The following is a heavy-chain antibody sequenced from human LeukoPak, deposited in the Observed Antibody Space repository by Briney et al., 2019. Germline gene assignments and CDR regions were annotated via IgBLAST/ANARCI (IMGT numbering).Heavy chain of an antibody. CDR3: ARYSGYVMACDY. CDR2: ISSSSSYI. J-gene: IGHJ4*02. V-gene: IGHV3-21*01. Sequence: GGSLRLSCAASGFTFSSYSINWVGQAPGKGREWVSSISSSSSYIYYADSVKGRFTISRDNAKNSLYLQMNSLRAEDTAVYYCARYSGYVMACDYWGQGTLVTVSS. D-gene: IGHD5-12*01. CDR1: GFTFSSYS.